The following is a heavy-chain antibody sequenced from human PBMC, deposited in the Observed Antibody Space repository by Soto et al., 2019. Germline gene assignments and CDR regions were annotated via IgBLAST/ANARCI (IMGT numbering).Heavy chain of an antibody. V-gene: IGHV3-21*01. CDR2: ISSSSSYI. CDR1: GFTFSSYS. CDR3: ASDTGIVVSRINWFDP. Sequence: EVQLVESGGGLVKPGGSLRLSCAASGFTFSSYSMNWVRQAPGKGLEWVSSISSSSSYIYYADSVKGRFTISRDNAKNSLYLQMNSLRDEETAVYYCASDTGIVVSRINWFDPWGQGTLVTVSS. J-gene: IGHJ5*02. D-gene: IGHD2-2*01.